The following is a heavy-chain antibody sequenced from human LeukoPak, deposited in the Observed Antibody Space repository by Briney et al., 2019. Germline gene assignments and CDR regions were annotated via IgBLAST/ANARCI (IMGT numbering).Heavy chain of an antibody. Sequence: ASVKVSCKASGYTFTSYAMNWVRQAPGQGPEWMGWINTNTGNPTYAQGFTGRFVFSLDTSVSTAYLQISSLKAEDTAVYYCARDMDSYYYYYMDVWGKGTTVAVSS. V-gene: IGHV7-4-1*02. CDR1: GYTFTSYA. CDR2: INTNTGNP. CDR3: ARDMDSYYYYYMDV. D-gene: IGHD3-10*01. J-gene: IGHJ6*03.